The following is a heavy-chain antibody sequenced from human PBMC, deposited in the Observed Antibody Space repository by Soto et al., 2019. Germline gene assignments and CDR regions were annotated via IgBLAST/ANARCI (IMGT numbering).Heavy chain of an antibody. V-gene: IGHV4-59*01. Sequence: SETLSVTWTVSGGSISSYYWSWIRQPPGKGLEWIGYIYYSGSTNYNPSLKSRVTISVDTSKNQFSLKLSSVTAADTAVYYCARELVGDYYDSSGYFDYWGQGTLVTVSS. CDR2: IYYSGST. J-gene: IGHJ4*02. CDR3: ARELVGDYYDSSGYFDY. CDR1: GGSISSYY. D-gene: IGHD3-22*01.